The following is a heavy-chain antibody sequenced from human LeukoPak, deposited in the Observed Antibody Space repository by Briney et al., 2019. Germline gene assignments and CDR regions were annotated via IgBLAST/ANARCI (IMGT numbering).Heavy chain of an antibody. CDR1: GFTFSSYA. J-gene: IGHJ5*02. Sequence: AGGSLRLSCAASGFTFSSYAMSWVRQAPGKGLEGVSVISDSGGNTYYADSVKGRFAISRDNSNNTLYLQMNSLRAEDTAVYYCAKERSRVVPAASNSWGQGTLVTVSS. CDR2: ISDSGGNT. CDR3: AKERSRVVPAASNS. V-gene: IGHV3-23*01. D-gene: IGHD2-2*01.